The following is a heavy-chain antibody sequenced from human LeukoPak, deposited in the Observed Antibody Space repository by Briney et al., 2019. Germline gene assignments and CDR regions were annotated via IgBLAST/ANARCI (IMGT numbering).Heavy chain of an antibody. J-gene: IGHJ3*02. CDR2: INPNSGGT. CDR3: ARPYCGGDCYSDAFDI. D-gene: IGHD2-21*02. Sequence: ASVKVSCKASGYTFTGYYMHWVRQAPGQGLEWMGWINPNSGGTNYAQKFQGRVTMTRDTSISTAYMELSRLRSDDTAVYYCARPYCGGDCYSDAFDIWGQGTMVTVSS. V-gene: IGHV1-2*02. CDR1: GYTFTGYY.